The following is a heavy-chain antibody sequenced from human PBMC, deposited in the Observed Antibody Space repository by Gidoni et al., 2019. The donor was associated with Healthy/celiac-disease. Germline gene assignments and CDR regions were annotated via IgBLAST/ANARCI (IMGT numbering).Heavy chain of an antibody. J-gene: IGHJ4*02. D-gene: IGHD2-2*01. Sequence: EVQRLEFGGGLLKPGRSLRLSCEASGFTFDDYAMHWVGQAPGKGLEWVSGISWNSGSIGYADSVKGRFTISRDNAKNSLYLQMNSLRAEDTALYYCAKDIMPNQDYFDYWGQGTLVTVSS. CDR1: GFTFDDYA. CDR2: ISWNSGSI. CDR3: AKDIMPNQDYFDY. V-gene: IGHV3-9*01.